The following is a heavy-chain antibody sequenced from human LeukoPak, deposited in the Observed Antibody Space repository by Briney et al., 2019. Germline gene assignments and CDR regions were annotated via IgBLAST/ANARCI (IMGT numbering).Heavy chain of an antibody. V-gene: IGHV3-48*03. CDR1: GFSLSSYS. Sequence: PGGSLRLSCGASGFSLSSYSMHWVRQAPGKGLDWVSSISSSGSITVYANSVKGRFTISRDNAKNSLYLQLNSLRGEDTAVYYCARGPAGNSFHYWGQGTLVTVSS. CDR2: ISSSGSIT. J-gene: IGHJ4*02. CDR3: ARGPAGNSFHY. D-gene: IGHD1-14*01.